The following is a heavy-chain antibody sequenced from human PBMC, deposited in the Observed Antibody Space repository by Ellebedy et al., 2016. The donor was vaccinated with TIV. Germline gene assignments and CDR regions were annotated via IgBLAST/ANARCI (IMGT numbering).Heavy chain of an antibody. V-gene: IGHV3-21*01. D-gene: IGHD5-18*01. CDR2: ISSSSSYI. CDR3: ARDLRLRGYSYGGDFDY. Sequence: GESLKISCAASGFTFSSYSMNWVRQAPGKGLEWVSSISSSSSYIYYADSVKGRFTISRDNAKNSLYLQMNSLRAEDTAVYYCARDLRLRGYSYGGDFDYWGQGTLVTVSS. J-gene: IGHJ4*02. CDR1: GFTFSSYS.